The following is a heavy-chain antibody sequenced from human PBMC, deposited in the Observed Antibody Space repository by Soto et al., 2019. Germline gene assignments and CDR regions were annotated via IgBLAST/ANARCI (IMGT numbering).Heavy chain of an antibody. D-gene: IGHD4-17*01. CDR3: AKDPSPQPTTVVTPGWFDP. Sequence: SETLSLTCTVSGGSIRTGGYYWSWIRQHPGKGLEWLGYIYYTGRTYYNPSLKNRLTMSVDMSKSQFSLKLTSLTAADTAVYYCAKDPSPQPTTVVTPGWFDPWGQGILVTVSS. J-gene: IGHJ5*02. CDR2: IYYTGRT. CDR1: GGSIRTGGYY. V-gene: IGHV4-31*03.